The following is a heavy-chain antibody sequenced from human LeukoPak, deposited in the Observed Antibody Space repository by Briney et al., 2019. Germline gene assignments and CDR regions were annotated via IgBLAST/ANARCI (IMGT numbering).Heavy chain of an antibody. Sequence: GGSLRLSCAASGFTFSTYNMNWVRPAPGKGLEWLAYITSNINTIYYADSVQGRFTISRDNAKSSLYLQMNSLRAEDTAVYYCVLGGYDSRYLGFDYWGQGTLVTVSS. D-gene: IGHD3-22*01. CDR2: ITSNINTI. V-gene: IGHV3-48*04. CDR3: VLGGYDSRYLGFDY. J-gene: IGHJ4*02. CDR1: GFTFSTYN.